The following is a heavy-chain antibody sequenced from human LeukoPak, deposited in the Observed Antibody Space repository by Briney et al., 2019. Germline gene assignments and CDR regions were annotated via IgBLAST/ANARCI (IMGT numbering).Heavy chain of an antibody. J-gene: IGHJ6*02. CDR2: INHSGST. V-gene: IGHV4-34*01. CDR1: GGSFSGYY. CDR3: ATRPVLLWFGESQRVMDV. D-gene: IGHD3-10*01. Sequence: SETLSLTCAVYGGSFSGYYWSWIRQPPGKGLEWIGEINHSGSTNYNSSLKSRVTISVDTSKNQFSLKRSSVTAADTAVYYCATRPVLLWFGESQRVMDVWGQGTTVTVSS.